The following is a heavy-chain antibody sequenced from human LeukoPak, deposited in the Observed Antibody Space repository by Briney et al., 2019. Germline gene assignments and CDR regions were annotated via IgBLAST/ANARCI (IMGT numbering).Heavy chain of an antibody. J-gene: IGHJ4*02. CDR3: AKSNLGYDSSGYSDY. CDR1: GFTFDDYG. CDR2: INWNGGST. D-gene: IGHD3-22*01. Sequence: GGSLRLSCAASGFTFDDYGMSWVRQAPGKGLEWVSGINWNGGSTGYADSVKGRFTISRDNAKNSLYLQMNSQRAEDTALYYCAKSNLGYDSSGYSDYWGQGTLVTVSS. V-gene: IGHV3-20*04.